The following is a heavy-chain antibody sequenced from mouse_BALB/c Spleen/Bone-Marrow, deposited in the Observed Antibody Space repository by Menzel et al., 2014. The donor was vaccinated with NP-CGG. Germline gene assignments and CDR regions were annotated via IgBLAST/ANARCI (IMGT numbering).Heavy chain of an antibody. CDR1: GFTFSSFG. J-gene: IGHJ4*01. Sequence: EVKLMESGGGLVQPGGSRKLSCAASGFTFSSFGMHWVRQAPEKELEWVAYISSGSSTIYYADTVKGRFTISRDNPKNTLFLQMTSLRSEDTAMYYCARWGYYYAMDYWGQGTSVTVSS. CDR3: ARWGYYYAMDY. CDR2: ISSGSSTI. V-gene: IGHV5-17*02.